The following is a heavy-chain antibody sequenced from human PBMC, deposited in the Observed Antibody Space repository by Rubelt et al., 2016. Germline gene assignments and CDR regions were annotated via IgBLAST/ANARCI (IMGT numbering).Heavy chain of an antibody. CDR3: VRWGGYDFWSGYSPFNWLDP. D-gene: IGHD3-3*01. CDR2: ISDSGST. J-gene: IGHJ5*02. V-gene: IGHV4-39*01. CDR1: SGFISSTDYY. Sequence: QLQLQESGPGLVKPSETLSLTCTVSSGFISSTDYYWGWIRQPPGKGLEWIGSISDSGSTYYNASLKSRVTVSVAKSKNQFSLKLSSWTAADTAVYYCVRWGGYDFWSGYSPFNWLDPWGQGTLVTVSS.